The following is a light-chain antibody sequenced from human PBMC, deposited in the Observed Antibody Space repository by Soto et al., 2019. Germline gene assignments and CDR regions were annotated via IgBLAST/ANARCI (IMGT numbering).Light chain of an antibody. Sequence: QSALTQPPSVSGAPGQRVTISCSGSNSNIASNTVNWYQHLPGTAPKLLIYYNNQRPSGVPDRFSGSKSGTSASLAISGLQSEDESDYYCAAWDDTLKRYVFGTGTKVTVL. CDR1: NSNIASNT. CDR2: YNN. V-gene: IGLV1-44*01. J-gene: IGLJ1*01. CDR3: AAWDDTLKRYV.